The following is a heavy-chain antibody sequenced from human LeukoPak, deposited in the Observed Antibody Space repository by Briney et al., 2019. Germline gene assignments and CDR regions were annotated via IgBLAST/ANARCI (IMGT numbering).Heavy chain of an antibody. D-gene: IGHD6-19*01. J-gene: IGHJ4*02. CDR1: GGSITNYY. Sequence: SETLSLTCSVSGGSITNYYWSWIRQSPGKGLEWIGFIYNTGRTNYNPSLQSRVTMSIDTSKNQFSLKLSSVTAADTAVYYCARATDSNGWLFDYWGQGTLVTVSS. CDR2: IYNTGRT. V-gene: IGHV4-59*01. CDR3: ARATDSNGWLFDY.